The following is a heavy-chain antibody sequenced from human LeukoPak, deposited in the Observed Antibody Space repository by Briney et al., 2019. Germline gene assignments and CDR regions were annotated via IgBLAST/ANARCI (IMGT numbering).Heavy chain of an antibody. Sequence: GGSRRLACAASGFTFSSYVIDWVRQAPGEGPEWVAVILYDGSNKYYADSVKGRFTISRHNSTNTLYLQMNSLRAEDTAVYYCAKDQGYYDSSGNFDYWGQGTLVTVSS. V-gene: IGHV3-30*18. D-gene: IGHD3-22*01. CDR3: AKDQGYYDSSGNFDY. J-gene: IGHJ4*02. CDR2: ILYDGSNK. CDR1: GFTFSSYV.